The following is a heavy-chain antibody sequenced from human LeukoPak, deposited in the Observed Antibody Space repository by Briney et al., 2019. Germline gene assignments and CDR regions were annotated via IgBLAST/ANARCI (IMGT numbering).Heavy chain of an antibody. Sequence: PSETLSLTCTVSGGSISSYYWSWIRQPPGKGLEWIGYIYYSGSTNYNPSLKSRVTISVDTSKNQFSLKLSSVTAADTAVYYCARRYSSGWYYFDYWGQGTLVTVSS. D-gene: IGHD6-19*01. CDR2: IYYSGST. CDR1: GGSISSYY. J-gene: IGHJ4*02. CDR3: ARRYSSGWYYFDY. V-gene: IGHV4-59*01.